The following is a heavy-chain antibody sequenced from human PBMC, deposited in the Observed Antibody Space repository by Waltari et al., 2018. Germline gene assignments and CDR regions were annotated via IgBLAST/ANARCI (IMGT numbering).Heavy chain of an antibody. V-gene: IGHV1-69*12. J-gene: IGHJ4*02. CDR3: ASPHDYGGNSMFDY. D-gene: IGHD4-17*01. CDR2: IIPIFGTA. Sequence: QVQLAQSGAEVKKPGSPVKVACKASGGTFSRYAISWVPQAPGQGLEWRGGIIPIFGTANYAQKFQGRVTITADESTSTAYMELSSLRSEDTAVYYCASPHDYGGNSMFDYWGQGTLVTVSS. CDR1: GGTFSRYA.